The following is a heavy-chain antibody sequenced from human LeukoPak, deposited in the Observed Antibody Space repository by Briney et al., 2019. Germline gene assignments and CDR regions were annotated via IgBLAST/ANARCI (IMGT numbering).Heavy chain of an antibody. D-gene: IGHD1-1*01. CDR1: GFTFCDYY. CDR3: ARDPGY. CDR2: ISSSSRYT. Sequence: PGGCLRLSCAASGFTFCDYYMSCICQAPGKGLEWVSYISSSSRYTNYADSVKGRFTISRDNAKNSLYLQMNSLRAEDTAVYYCARDPGYWGQGTLVTVSS. J-gene: IGHJ4*02. V-gene: IGHV3-11*05.